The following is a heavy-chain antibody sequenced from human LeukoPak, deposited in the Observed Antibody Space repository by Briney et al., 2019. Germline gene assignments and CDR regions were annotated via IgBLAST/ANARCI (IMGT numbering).Heavy chain of an antibody. CDR1: GYTFASYG. CDR2: INTNTGNP. CDR3: ARETDTAMVVNAFDI. V-gene: IGHV7-4-1*02. J-gene: IGHJ3*02. Sequence: ASVKVSCKASGYTFASYGITWVRQAPGQGLEWMGWINTNTGNPTYAQGFTGRFVFSLDTSVSTAYLQISSLKAEDTAVYYCARETDTAMVVNAFDIWGQGTMVTVSS. D-gene: IGHD5-18*01.